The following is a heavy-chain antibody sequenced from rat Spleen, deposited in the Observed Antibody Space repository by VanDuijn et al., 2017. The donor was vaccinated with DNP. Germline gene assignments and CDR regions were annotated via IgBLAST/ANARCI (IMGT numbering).Heavy chain of an antibody. CDR3: ARHTHAHYFDY. CDR2: IWGHGNT. D-gene: IGHD3-2*01. Sequence: QVQLKESGPVLVQASETLSLTCTVSGFSLTNYGVIWVRQSPGKGLEWMGIIWGHGNTDYNSALKSRLSINRDTSKSQVFLKMNSLQTDDTAIYYCARHTHAHYFDYWGQGVLVTVSS. V-gene: IGHV2S75*01. CDR1: GFSLTNYG. J-gene: IGHJ2*01.